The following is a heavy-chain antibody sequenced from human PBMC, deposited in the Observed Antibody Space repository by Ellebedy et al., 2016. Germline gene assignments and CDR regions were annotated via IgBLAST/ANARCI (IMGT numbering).Heavy chain of an antibody. Sequence: GESLKISXEVSGFSFSNYNMNWVRQAPGKGLEWVSYISSSGNTIYFSDSMRGRFTISRDNAKNSLYLQMNGLRAEDTAVYYCAREGAAGTFDYWGQGTLVTVSS. CDR3: AREGAAGTFDY. CDR1: GFSFSNYN. J-gene: IGHJ4*02. CDR2: ISSSGNTI. D-gene: IGHD6-13*01. V-gene: IGHV3-48*04.